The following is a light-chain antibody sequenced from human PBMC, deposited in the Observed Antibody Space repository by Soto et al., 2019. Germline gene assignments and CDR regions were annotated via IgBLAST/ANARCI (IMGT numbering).Light chain of an antibody. J-gene: IGKJ2*01. CDR1: QSIGRW. Sequence: DIQMTQSPSTLSVSVGDRVTITCRASQSIGRWLAWYQQKPGKAPRLLIHDVSTLQSGVPSRFSGSGSGTEFTLTISSLQPDDFASYYCLQYDSRYTFGQGTKVEIK. CDR2: DVS. CDR3: LQYDSRYT. V-gene: IGKV1-5*01.